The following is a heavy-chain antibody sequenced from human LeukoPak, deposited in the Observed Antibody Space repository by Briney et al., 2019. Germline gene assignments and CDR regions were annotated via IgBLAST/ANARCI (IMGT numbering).Heavy chain of an antibody. CDR1: GYSLSSGYY. D-gene: IGHD4-17*01. V-gene: IGHV4-38-2*02. Sequence: SETLSLTCAVSGYSLSSGYYWGWIRQPPGKGLEWIGCMYHIGSSYYNPSLKRRITISLDTSKYQFYLERSSVTAADTAVYYCARDLYGDYLNWLDPWGQGTLVTVSS. CDR2: MYHIGSS. CDR3: ARDLYGDYLNWLDP. J-gene: IGHJ5*02.